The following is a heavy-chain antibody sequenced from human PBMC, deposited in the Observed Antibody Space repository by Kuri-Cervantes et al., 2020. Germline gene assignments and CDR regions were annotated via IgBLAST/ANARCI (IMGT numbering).Heavy chain of an antibody. V-gene: IGHV3-30-3*01. J-gene: IGHJ5*02. D-gene: IGHD2-2*02. CDR2: ISYDGSNN. Sequence: GGSLRLSCAASGFTFSSYAMHWVRQAPGKGLEWVAVISYDGSNNYYADSVKGRFTISRDNSKNTLYLQMNSLRAEDTAVYYCARASCSSTSCYKGAGWFDPWGQGTLVTVSS. CDR1: GFTFSSYA. CDR3: ARASCSSTSCYKGAGWFDP.